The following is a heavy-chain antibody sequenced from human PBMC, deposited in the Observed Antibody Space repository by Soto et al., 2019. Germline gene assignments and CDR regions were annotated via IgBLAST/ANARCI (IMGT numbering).Heavy chain of an antibody. J-gene: IGHJ4*02. CDR2: IYYSGST. CDR1: GGSISSGGYY. D-gene: IGHD3-22*01. CDR3: ARGSRYDSSGPTTYYFDY. V-gene: IGHV4-31*03. Sequence: TSETLSLTCTVSGGSISSGGYYWSWIRQHPGKGLEWIGYIYYSGSTYYNPSLKSRVTISVDTSKNQFSLKLSSVTAADTAVYYCARGSRYDSSGPTTYYFDYWGQGTLVTVSS.